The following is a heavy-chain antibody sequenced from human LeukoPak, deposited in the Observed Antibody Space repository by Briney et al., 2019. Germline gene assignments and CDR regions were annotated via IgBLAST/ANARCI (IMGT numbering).Heavy chain of an antibody. CDR1: GGTFSSYA. CDR2: IIPIFGTA. CDR3: ARDPPPWYYMDV. Sequence: GASVKVSCKASGGTFSSYAISWVRQAPGQGLEWMGGIIPIFGTANYAQKFQGRVTITADESTSTAYMELSSLRSEDTAVYYCARDPPPWYYMDVWGKGTTVTVSS. J-gene: IGHJ6*03. V-gene: IGHV1-69*13.